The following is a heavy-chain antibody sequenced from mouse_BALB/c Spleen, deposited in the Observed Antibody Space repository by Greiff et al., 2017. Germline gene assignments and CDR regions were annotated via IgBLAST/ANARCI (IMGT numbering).Heavy chain of an antibody. D-gene: IGHD2-4*01. J-gene: IGHJ4*01. V-gene: IGHV6-6*02. CDR1: GFTFSNYW. CDR2: IRLKSNNYAT. Sequence: EVQLVESGGGLVQPGGSMKLSCVASGFTFSNYWMNWVRQSPEKGLEWVAEIRLKSNNYATHYAESVKGRFTISRDDSKSSVYLQMNNLRAEDTGIYYCTRFDYGDYYAMDYWGQGTSVTVSS. CDR3: TRFDYGDYYAMDY.